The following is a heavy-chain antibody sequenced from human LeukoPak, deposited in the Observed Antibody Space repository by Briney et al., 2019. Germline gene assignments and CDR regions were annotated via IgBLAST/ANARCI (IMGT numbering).Heavy chain of an antibody. J-gene: IGHJ6*03. CDR1: GGSFSGYY. Sequence: SETLSLTCAVYGGSFSGYYWSWIRQPPGKGLEWIGEINHSGSTNYNPSLKSRVTISVDTSKNQFSLKLSSVTAADTAVYYCARESSGWYHYYYYYYMDVWGKGTTVTISS. D-gene: IGHD6-19*01. V-gene: IGHV4-34*01. CDR2: INHSGST. CDR3: ARESSGWYHYYYYYYMDV.